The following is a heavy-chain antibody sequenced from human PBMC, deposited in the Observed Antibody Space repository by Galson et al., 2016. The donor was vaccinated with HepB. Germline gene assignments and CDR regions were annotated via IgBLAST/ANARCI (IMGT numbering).Heavy chain of an antibody. J-gene: IGHJ6*02. D-gene: IGHD3-3*01. Sequence: SLRLSCAASGFTFGDYAMSWFRQAPGKGLEWVGFIRSKAYGGTKEYAAYVKGRFTISRDDSKSIAYLQMNSLKTEDTAVYYCWRDDFWSGYSIYYYYYGMDVWGQGTTVTVSS. CDR2: IRSKAYGGTK. V-gene: IGHV3-49*03. CDR3: WRDDFWSGYSIYYYYYGMDV. CDR1: GFTFGDYA.